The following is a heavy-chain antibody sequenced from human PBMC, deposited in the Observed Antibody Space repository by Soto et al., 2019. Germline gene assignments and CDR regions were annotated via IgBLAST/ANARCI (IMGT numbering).Heavy chain of an antibody. CDR2: IKSKTDGGTT. J-gene: IGHJ6*02. V-gene: IGHV3-15*07. Sequence: GGSLRLSCAASGFTFSNAWMNWVRQAPGKGLEWVGRIKSKTDGGTTDYAAPVKGRFTISRDDSKNTLYLQMNSLKTEDTAVYYCTTAITDPRENYYYYYGMDVWGQGTTVTVSS. CDR1: GFTFSNAW. CDR3: TTAITDPRENYYYYYGMDV. D-gene: IGHD3-10*01.